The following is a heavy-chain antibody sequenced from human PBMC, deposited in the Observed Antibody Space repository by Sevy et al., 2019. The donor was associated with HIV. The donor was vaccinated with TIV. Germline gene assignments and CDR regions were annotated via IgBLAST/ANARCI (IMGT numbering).Heavy chain of an antibody. CDR1: GFTFNTHA. V-gene: IGHV3-30*04. D-gene: IGHD4-4*01. J-gene: IGHJ4*02. Sequence: GGSLRLSCAASGFTFNTHAMHWVRQAPGKGLEWVAVISYAGSATYYTDSVKGRFTISRDNSKNKLYLEMTSLRVEDTAVYYCTRDSGKDPNYVPGHYWGQGTPVTVSS. CDR2: ISYAGSAT. CDR3: TRDSGKDPNYVPGHY.